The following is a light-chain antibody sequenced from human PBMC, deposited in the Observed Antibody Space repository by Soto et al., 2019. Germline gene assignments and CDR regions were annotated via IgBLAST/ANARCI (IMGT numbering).Light chain of an antibody. CDR2: KAS. CDR3: QQANSFPIT. CDR1: QSISSW. Sequence: DIQMTQSPSTLSASVGDRVTITCRASQSISSWLAWYQQKPGKAPNLLIYKASSLESGVPSRFSGSGSGTDFTLTISSLQPEDFATYYCQQANSFPITCGQGTRWRL. J-gene: IGKJ5*01. V-gene: IGKV1-5*03.